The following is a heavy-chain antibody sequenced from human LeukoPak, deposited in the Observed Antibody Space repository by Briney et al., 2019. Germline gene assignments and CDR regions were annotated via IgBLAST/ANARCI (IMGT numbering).Heavy chain of an antibody. J-gene: IGHJ6*03. D-gene: IGHD6-13*01. V-gene: IGHV4-4*07. Sequence: PSETLSLTCTVSGGSIRSNYWSWIRQSAGKGLEWIGRIYSSGNTNYNPSFESRVTMSVDTSKNQLSLKLKSVTAADTAVYYCVRTLDKDSSSAPYYYYMDVWGKGTTVTVSS. CDR1: GGSIRSNY. CDR2: IYSSGNT. CDR3: VRTLDKDSSSAPYYYYMDV.